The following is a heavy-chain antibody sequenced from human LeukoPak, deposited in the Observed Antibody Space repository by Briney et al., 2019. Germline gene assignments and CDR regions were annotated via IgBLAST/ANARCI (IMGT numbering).Heavy chain of an antibody. D-gene: IGHD3-3*01. Sequence: GGSLRLSCAASGFTFDDYAMHWVRQAPGKGLEWVSAISGSGGSTYYADSVKGRFTISRDNSKNTLYLQMNSLRAEDTAVYYCAKDVGGVFGVVIRLLYYMDVWGKGTTVTVSS. J-gene: IGHJ6*03. V-gene: IGHV3-23*01. CDR1: GFTFDDYA. CDR3: AKDVGGVFGVVIRLLYYMDV. CDR2: ISGSGGST.